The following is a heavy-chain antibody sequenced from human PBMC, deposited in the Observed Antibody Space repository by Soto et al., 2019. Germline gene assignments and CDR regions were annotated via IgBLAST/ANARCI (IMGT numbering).Heavy chain of an antibody. Sequence: SETLSVTSAVACGYIISSNWCSLGRQPPGKVLEWIGEIYHSGSTNYNPSLKSRVTISVDKSKNQFSLKLSSVTAADTAVYYCARVVVAGTIWFDPWGQGTLVTVSS. CDR1: CGYIISSNW. CDR2: IYHSGST. CDR3: ARVVVAGTIWFDP. V-gene: IGHV4-4*02. J-gene: IGHJ5*02. D-gene: IGHD6-19*01.